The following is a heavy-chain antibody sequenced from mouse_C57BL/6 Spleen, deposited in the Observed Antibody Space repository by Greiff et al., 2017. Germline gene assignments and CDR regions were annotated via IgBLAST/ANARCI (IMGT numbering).Heavy chain of an antibody. J-gene: IGHJ2*01. CDR2: ISSGSSTI. D-gene: IGHD1-1*01. Sequence: EVQVVESGGGLVKPGGSLKLSCAASGFTFSDYGMHWVRQAPEKGLEWVAYISSGSSTIYDADTVKGRFNISRYNAKNTLFLRMTSLRSEDTAMYYCASGYYVSSCYFDYWGQGTTLTVSS. CDR3: ASGYYVSSCYFDY. CDR1: GFTFSDYG. V-gene: IGHV5-17*01.